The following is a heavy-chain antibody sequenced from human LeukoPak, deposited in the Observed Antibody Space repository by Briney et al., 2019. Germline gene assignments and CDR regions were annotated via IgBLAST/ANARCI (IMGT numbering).Heavy chain of an antibody. J-gene: IGHJ4*02. CDR1: GGSISSYY. D-gene: IGHD4-23*01. CDR3: ARAPGLRWVDY. Sequence: PSEALSLTCTVSGGSISSYYWSWIRQPPGKGLEWIGYIYYSGSTNYNPSLKSRVTISVDTSKNQFSLKLSSVTAADTAVYYCARAPGLRWVDYWGQGTLVTVSS. CDR2: IYYSGST. V-gene: IGHV4-59*01.